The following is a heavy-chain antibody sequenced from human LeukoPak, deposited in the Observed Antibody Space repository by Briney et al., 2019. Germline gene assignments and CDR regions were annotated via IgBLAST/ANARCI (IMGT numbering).Heavy chain of an antibody. D-gene: IGHD2-2*01. CDR3: ARVAAVNVVKYYFDY. Sequence: GGSLRLSCAASGFTFSSYAMHWVRQAPGKGLEYVSAISSNGGSTYYANSVKGRFTSSRDNSKNTLYLQMGSLRAEDMAVYYCARVAAVNVVKYYFDYWSQGTLVTVSS. CDR1: GFTFSSYA. J-gene: IGHJ4*02. CDR2: ISSNGGST. V-gene: IGHV3-64*01.